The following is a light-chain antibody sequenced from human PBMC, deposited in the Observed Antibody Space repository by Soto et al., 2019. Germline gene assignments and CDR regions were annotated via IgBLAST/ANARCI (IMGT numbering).Light chain of an antibody. CDR2: EGS. V-gene: IGLV2-23*01. CDR3: CSYAGSSNFV. CDR1: SSDVGSYNL. J-gene: IGLJ1*01. Sequence: SVLTQPASVSGSPGQSITISCTGTSSDVGSYNLVSWYQQHPGKAPKLMIYEGSKRPSGVSNRFSGSKSGNTASLTISGLQAEDEADYYCCSYAGSSNFVFGNGTKVTVL.